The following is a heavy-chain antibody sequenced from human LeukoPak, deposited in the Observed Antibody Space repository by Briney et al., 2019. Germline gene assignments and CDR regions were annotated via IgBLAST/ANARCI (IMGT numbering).Heavy chain of an antibody. CDR1: GFTFSSYW. V-gene: IGHV3-74*01. J-gene: IGHJ5*02. Sequence: PGGSLRLSCAASGFTFSSYWMHWVRHAPGKGLVWVSRINSDGSSTNYADSVKGRFTISRDNAKNTLFLQMNSLRAEDTAVYYCASLGDYSNAHWFDPWGQGTLVTVSS. CDR3: ASLGDYSNAHWFDP. D-gene: IGHD4-11*01. CDR2: INSDGSST.